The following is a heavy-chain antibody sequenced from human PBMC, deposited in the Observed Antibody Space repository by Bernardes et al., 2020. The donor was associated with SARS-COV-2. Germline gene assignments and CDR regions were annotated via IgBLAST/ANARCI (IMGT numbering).Heavy chain of an antibody. D-gene: IGHD2-8*02. J-gene: IGHJ3*02. CDR2: IKQDGSEK. V-gene: IGHV3-7*01. CDR3: ASTHCTGGVCYGVDAFDI. Sequence: GGSLRLSCAASGFTFSSYWMSWVRQAPGKGLEWVANIKQDGSEKYYVDSVKGRFTISRDNAKNSLYLQMNSLRAEDTAVYYCASTHCTGGVCYGVDAFDIWGQGTMVTVSS. CDR1: GFTFSSYW.